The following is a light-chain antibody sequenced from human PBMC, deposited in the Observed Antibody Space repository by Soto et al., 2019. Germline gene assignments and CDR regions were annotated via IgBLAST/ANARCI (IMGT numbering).Light chain of an antibody. J-gene: IGLJ2*01. V-gene: IGLV1-44*01. CDR2: NND. Sequence: QSVLTQSPSASGTPGQRVTISCSGSSSNIGDNIVHWYQQRPGTAPKLLIYNNDQRPSGVPDRFSGSKSGTSASLAISGLQSEDEADYYCAAWDDSPNGVVFGGGTKLTVL. CDR1: SSNIGDNI. CDR3: AAWDDSPNGVV.